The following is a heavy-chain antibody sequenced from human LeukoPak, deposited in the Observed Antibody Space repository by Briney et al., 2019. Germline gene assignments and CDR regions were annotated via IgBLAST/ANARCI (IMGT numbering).Heavy chain of an antibody. Sequence: ASVKVSCKASGYTFTGYYMHWVRQAPGQGLEWMGWINPNSGGTNYAQKFQGRVTMTRDTSISTAYMELSRLRSDDTAVYYCARTRLLRGYYRLNDAFDIWGQGTMVTVSS. CDR1: GYTFTGYY. V-gene: IGHV1-2*02. J-gene: IGHJ3*02. CDR3: ARTRLLRGYYRLNDAFDI. D-gene: IGHD3-3*01. CDR2: INPNSGGT.